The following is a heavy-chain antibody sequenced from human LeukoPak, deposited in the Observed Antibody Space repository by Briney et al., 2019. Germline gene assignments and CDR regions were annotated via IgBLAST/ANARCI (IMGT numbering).Heavy chain of an antibody. CDR3: ARGTMDRYYDSSGYDY. D-gene: IGHD3-22*01. V-gene: IGHV1-69*04. Sequence: ASVKVSCKASGGTFSSYAISWVRQAPGQGLEWMGRIIPILGIANYAQKFQGRATITADKSTSTAYMELSSLRSEDTAVYYCARGTMDRYYDSSGYDYWGQGTLVTVSS. CDR2: IIPILGIA. J-gene: IGHJ4*02. CDR1: GGTFSSYA.